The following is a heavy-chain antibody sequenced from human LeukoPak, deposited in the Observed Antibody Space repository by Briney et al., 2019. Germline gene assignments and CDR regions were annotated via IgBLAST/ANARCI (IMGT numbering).Heavy chain of an antibody. V-gene: IGHV3-30*18. CDR2: ISYDGSNK. Sequence: PGGSLRLSCAASGFTFSSYGMYWVRQAPGKGLEWVAVISYDGSNKYYADSVKGRFTISRDNSKNTLYLQMNSLRAEDTAVYYCAKEMDPYGSGSYYPYFAFDYWGQGTLVTVSS. CDR1: GFTFSSYG. CDR3: AKEMDPYGSGSYYPYFAFDY. D-gene: IGHD3-10*01. J-gene: IGHJ4*02.